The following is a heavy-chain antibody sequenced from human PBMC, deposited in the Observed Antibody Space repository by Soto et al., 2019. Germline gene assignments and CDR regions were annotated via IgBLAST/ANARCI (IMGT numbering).Heavy chain of an antibody. D-gene: IGHD6-6*01. V-gene: IGHV3-15*07. CDR3: TTDFRPLLRISSFFDY. Sequence: GGSLRLSCAASGFTFSNAWMNWVRQAPGKGLEWVGRIKSKTDCGKTDYAAPVKGRFTISRDDSKNTLYLQMNSLKTEDTAVYYCTTDFRPLLRISSFFDYWGQGTLVTVSS. CDR2: IKSKTDCGKT. J-gene: IGHJ4*02. CDR1: GFTFSNAW.